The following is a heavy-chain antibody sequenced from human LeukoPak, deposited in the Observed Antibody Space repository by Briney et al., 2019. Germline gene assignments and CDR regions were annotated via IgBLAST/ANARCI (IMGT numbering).Heavy chain of an antibody. CDR2: ISSSSSTI. V-gene: IGHV3-48*01. D-gene: IGHD3-22*01. J-gene: IGHJ3*02. Sequence: PGGSLRLSCAAFGFTFSSYSMNWVRQAPGKGLEWVSYISSSSSTIYYADSVKGRFTISRDNAKNSLYLQMNSLRAEDTAVYYCAREYYDSSGFAFDIWGQGTMVTVSS. CDR1: GFTFSSYS. CDR3: AREYYDSSGFAFDI.